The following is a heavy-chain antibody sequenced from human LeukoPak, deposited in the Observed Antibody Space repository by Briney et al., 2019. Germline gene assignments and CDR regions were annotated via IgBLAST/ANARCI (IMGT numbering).Heavy chain of an antibody. CDR1: GGSFSVYY. CDR2: INHSGST. CDR3: ARVPEDIVVVVAATTHYYYGMDV. V-gene: IGHV4-34*01. D-gene: IGHD2-15*01. J-gene: IGHJ6*02. Sequence: SETLSLTCAVYGGSFSVYYWSWIRQPPGKGLEWIGEINHSGSTNYNPSLKSRVTISVDTSKNQFSLKLSSVTAADTAVYYCARVPEDIVVVVAATTHYYYGMDVWGQGTTVTVSS.